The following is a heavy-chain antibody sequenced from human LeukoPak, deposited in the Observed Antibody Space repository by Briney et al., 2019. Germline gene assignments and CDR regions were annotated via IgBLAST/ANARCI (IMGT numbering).Heavy chain of an antibody. J-gene: IGHJ6*02. D-gene: IGHD6-19*01. CDR1: GFTFSSYS. CDR3: ARDYSSGWPRYYYYGMDV. CDR2: ISSSSSYI. V-gene: IGHV3-21*04. Sequence: GGSLRLSCAASGFTFSSYSMNWVRQAPGKGLEWVSSISSSSSYIYYADSVKGRFTISRDNAKNSLYLQMNSLRAEDTAVYYCARDYSSGWPRYYYYGMDVWGQGTTVTVSS.